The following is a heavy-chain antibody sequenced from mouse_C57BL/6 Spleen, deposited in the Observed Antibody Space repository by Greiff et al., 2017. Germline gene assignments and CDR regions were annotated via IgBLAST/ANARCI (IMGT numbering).Heavy chain of an antibody. CDR2: ISDGGSYT. J-gene: IGHJ3*01. D-gene: IGHD2-3*01. CDR1: GFTFSSYA. CDR3: ARDDDPAWFAY. V-gene: IGHV5-4*01. Sequence: DVMLVESGGGLVKPGGSLKLSCAASGFTFSSYAMSWVRQTPEKRLEWVATISDGGSYTYYPDNVKGRFTISRDNAKNNLYLQMSHLKSEDTAMYYCARDDDPAWFAYWGQGTLVTVSA.